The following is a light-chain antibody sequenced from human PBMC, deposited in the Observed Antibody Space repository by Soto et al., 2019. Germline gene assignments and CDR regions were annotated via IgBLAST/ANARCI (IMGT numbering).Light chain of an antibody. V-gene: IGKV3D-15*01. CDR2: GAS. J-gene: IGKJ5*01. CDR1: QSFSNN. Sequence: ENVLTQSPGTLSLSPGERATLSSRASQSFSNNYLAWYQQKPGQAPRLLIYGASNRATGIPDRFSGSGSGTEFTLTISSLQSEDFAVYYCQQYNDWPPTFGQGTRLEIK. CDR3: QQYNDWPPT.